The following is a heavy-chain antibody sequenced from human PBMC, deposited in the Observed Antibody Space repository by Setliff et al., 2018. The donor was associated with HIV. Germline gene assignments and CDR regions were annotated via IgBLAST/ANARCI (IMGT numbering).Heavy chain of an antibody. J-gene: IGHJ4*02. CDR1: GPSINIHY. V-gene: IGHV4-59*11. CDR3: AKGAGFYGDYTFDH. D-gene: IGHD4-17*01. Sequence: PETLSLTCTVSGPSINIHYWSWIRQSPGRAFEWIGYIYSTGSTNYNPSLQSRVTISMVASRNQFSLKVTSVTAADTAVYYCAKGAGFYGDYTFDHWGQGRQVTVSS. CDR2: IYSTGST.